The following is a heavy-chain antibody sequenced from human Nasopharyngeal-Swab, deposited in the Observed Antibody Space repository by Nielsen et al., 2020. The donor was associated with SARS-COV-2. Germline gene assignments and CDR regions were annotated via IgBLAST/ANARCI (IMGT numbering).Heavy chain of an antibody. CDR3: ARIAGRGSIYYYYMDV. CDR2: ISGSGSYV. J-gene: IGHJ6*03. Sequence: GESLKISCAGSGFTFNTYSMIWVRQVTGEGLEWVSSISGSGSYVYYADSVKGRFTISKDRAKNSLYLQMNSLRADDTAVYFCARIAGRGSIYYYYMDVWGTGTTVTVSS. V-gene: IGHV3-21*01. CDR1: GFTFNTYS. D-gene: IGHD1-26*01.